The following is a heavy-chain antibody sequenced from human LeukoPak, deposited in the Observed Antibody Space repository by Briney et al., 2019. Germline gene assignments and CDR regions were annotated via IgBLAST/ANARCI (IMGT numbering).Heavy chain of an antibody. Sequence: GGSLRLSCAASEFTFSSYSMNWVRQAPGKGLEWVSSISSSSSYIYYADSVKGRFTISRDNAKNSLYLQMNSLRAEDTAVYYCARERGCSSTSCSNWFDPWGQGTLVTVSS. V-gene: IGHV3-21*04. CDR3: ARERGCSSTSCSNWFDP. J-gene: IGHJ5*02. D-gene: IGHD2-2*01. CDR1: EFTFSSYS. CDR2: ISSSSSYI.